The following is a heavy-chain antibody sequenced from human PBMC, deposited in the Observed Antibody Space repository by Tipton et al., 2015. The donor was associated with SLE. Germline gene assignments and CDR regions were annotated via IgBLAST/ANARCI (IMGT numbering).Heavy chain of an antibody. V-gene: IGHV3-21*01. CDR2: ISVSSSYI. CDR3: ARVWGATAFDI. D-gene: IGHD1-26*01. CDR1: GFTFSTYS. J-gene: IGHJ3*02. Sequence: GSLRLSCAASGFTFSTYSMNWVRQAPGKGLEWVSSISVSSSYIYYADSVKGRFTISRDNAKNSLYLQMNSLRAEDTAVYYCARVWGATAFDIWGQGTMVTVSS.